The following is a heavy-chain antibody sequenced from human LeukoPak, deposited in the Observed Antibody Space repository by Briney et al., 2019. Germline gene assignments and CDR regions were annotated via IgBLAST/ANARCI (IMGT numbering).Heavy chain of an antibody. V-gene: IGHV3-7*01. D-gene: IGHD1-14*01. J-gene: IGHJ3*01. CDR1: GFTLNSYL. CDR3: ARSNPNRDALDL. CDR2: IKKDGSEE. Sequence: GGSLRLSCAASGFTLNSYLMSWVRQAPGRGLEWVANIKKDGSEENYLDSVKGRFTVSRDNAKNSLNLQMNSLRGEDTAVYYCARSNPNRDALDLWGQGTMVTISS.